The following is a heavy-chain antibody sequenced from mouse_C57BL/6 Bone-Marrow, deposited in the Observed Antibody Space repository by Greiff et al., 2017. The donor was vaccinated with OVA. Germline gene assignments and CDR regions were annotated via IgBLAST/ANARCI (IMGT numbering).Heavy chain of an antibody. V-gene: IGHV14-3*01. CDR2: IDPANGNT. Sequence: VHVKQSVAELVRPGASVKLSCTASGFNIKNTYMHWVKQRPEQGLEWIGRIDPANGNTKYAPKFQGKATITADTSSNTAYLQLSSLTSEDTAIYYCARPHSPFYGSSYDWYFDVWGTGTTVTVSS. D-gene: IGHD1-1*01. CDR1: GFNIKNTY. CDR3: ARPHSPFYGSSYDWYFDV. J-gene: IGHJ1*03.